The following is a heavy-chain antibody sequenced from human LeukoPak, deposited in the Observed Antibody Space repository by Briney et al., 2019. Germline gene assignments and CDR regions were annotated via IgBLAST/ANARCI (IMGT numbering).Heavy chain of an antibody. D-gene: IGHD6-19*01. CDR3: ARGDSSGWYRLRIFDY. V-gene: IGHV3-13*01. CDR2: LVLMVT. J-gene: IGHJ4*02. CDR1: GSTFS. Sequence: GGSLRLSCAACGSTFSRSAKLHERVWSRSQFLVLMVTHPGSVKGRFTISRDNAKNSLYLQMNSLRAEDTAVYYCARGDSSGWYRLRIFDYWGQGTLVTVSS.